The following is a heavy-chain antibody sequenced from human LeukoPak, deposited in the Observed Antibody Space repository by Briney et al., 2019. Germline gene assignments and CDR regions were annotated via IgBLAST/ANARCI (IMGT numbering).Heavy chain of an antibody. CDR1: GGSISTSNYY. V-gene: IGHV4-61*05. CDR3: ASVGIDYSSSET. J-gene: IGHJ4*02. Sequence: PSETLSLTCTVSGGSISTSNYYWSWIRQPPGKGLEWIGYIYYSGSTNYNPSLKSRVTISVDTSKNQFSLRLSSVTAADTAVYYCASVGIDYSSSETWGQGTLVTVSS. CDR2: IYYSGST. D-gene: IGHD6-6*01.